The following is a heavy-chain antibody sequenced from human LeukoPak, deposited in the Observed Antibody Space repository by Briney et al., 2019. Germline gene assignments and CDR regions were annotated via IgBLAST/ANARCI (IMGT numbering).Heavy chain of an antibody. Sequence: SGPTLVNPTETLTLTCTVSGFSLSNARMGVSWIRQPPEKGLEWIGEINHSGNTNYNPSLKSRVTISVDTSNNQFSLRLSSVTAADTAVYYCARGPPSGSYSLPFDYWGQGTLVTVSS. CDR1: GFSLSNARMG. CDR3: ARGPPSGSYSLPFDY. CDR2: INHSGNT. J-gene: IGHJ4*02. D-gene: IGHD1-26*01. V-gene: IGHV4-4*02.